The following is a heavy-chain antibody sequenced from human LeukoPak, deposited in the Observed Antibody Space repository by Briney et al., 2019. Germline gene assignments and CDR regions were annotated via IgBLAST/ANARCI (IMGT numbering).Heavy chain of an antibody. J-gene: IGHJ5*02. CDR3: ARHEYSGSYYGLSWFDP. D-gene: IGHD1-26*01. CDR1: GGSISSSGYY. V-gene: IGHV4-39*01. CDR2: IYYSGST. Sequence: PSETLSLTCTVSGGSISSSGYYWGWIRQPPGKGLEWIASIYYSGSTYYNPSLKSRVTISVDTSKNQLSLKLSSLTAADTAVYYRARHEYSGSYYGLSWFDPWGQGTLVTVSS.